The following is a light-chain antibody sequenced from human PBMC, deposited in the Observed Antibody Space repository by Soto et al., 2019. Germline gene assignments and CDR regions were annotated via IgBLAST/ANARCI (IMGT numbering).Light chain of an antibody. J-gene: IGKJ4*01. Sequence: EMVFTQSPGTLSLSPGERAALSCRGSQTVRNNYLAWYQQKPGQAPRLFIYGAFNRATGIPDRFSGSGSGTDFTLTISRLEPEDFAVYYCHQYSSSPLTFGGGTKVDIK. CDR1: QTVRNNY. CDR3: HQYSSSPLT. V-gene: IGKV3-20*01. CDR2: GAF.